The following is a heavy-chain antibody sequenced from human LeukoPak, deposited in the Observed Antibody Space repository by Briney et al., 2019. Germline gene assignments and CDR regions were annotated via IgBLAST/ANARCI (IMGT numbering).Heavy chain of an antibody. Sequence: SETLFLICSVFGGSISSSSHYWGWIRQPPGEGLEWIGSIYFSGSTYYSPSLKSRVTISVDPSTNQFSLKLSSVTAADTAVYYCARHQWLGPFDYWGQGTLVTVSS. CDR2: IYFSGST. J-gene: IGHJ4*02. V-gene: IGHV4-39*01. CDR1: GGSISSSSHY. D-gene: IGHD6-19*01. CDR3: ARHQWLGPFDY.